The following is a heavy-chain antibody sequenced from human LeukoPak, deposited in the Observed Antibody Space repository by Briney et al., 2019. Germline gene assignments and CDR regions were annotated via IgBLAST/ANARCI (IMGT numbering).Heavy chain of an antibody. CDR3: ARDSTTEWLGNY. CDR1: GGTFSSYA. Sequence: SVKVSRKASGGTFSSYAISWVRQAPGQGLEWMGGIIPIFGTANYAQKFRGRVTITADKSTRTAYMELSSLRSEDTAVYYCARDSTTEWLGNYWGQGTLVTVSS. V-gene: IGHV1-69*06. D-gene: IGHD6-19*01. CDR2: IIPIFGTA. J-gene: IGHJ4*02.